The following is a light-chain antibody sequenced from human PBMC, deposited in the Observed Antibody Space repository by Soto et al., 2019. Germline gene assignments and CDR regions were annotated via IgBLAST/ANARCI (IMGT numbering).Light chain of an antibody. CDR2: GAS. CDR3: QQYGSAHPLT. Sequence: EIWLTQSPGTLSLSPGERATLSCRASQSVSSKYLAWYQQKPGQAPRLLIYGASSRATGVPDRFSGSGSGTDFTLTISKLEPEDFALYYCQQYGSAHPLTFGGGTKVDIK. J-gene: IGKJ4*01. CDR1: QSVSSKY. V-gene: IGKV3-20*01.